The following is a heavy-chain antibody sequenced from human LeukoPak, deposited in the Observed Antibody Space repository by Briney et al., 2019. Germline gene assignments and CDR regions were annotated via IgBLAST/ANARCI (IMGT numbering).Heavy chain of an antibody. J-gene: IGHJ4*02. CDR1: GGSISSNSHY. V-gene: IGHV4-39*07. D-gene: IGHD2-15*01. Sequence: SETLSLTCTVSGGSISSNSHYWVFVRQPPGKGLEWIESIYHSGSTYYNPSLKSRVTISVDTSKNQFSLKLSSVTAADTAVYYCARETRYCSGGSCYPRIDYWGQGTLVTVSS. CDR3: ARETRYCSGGSCYPRIDY. CDR2: IYHSGST.